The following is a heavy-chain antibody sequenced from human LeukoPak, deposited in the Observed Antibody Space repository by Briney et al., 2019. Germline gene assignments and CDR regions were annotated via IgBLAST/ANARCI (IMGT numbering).Heavy chain of an antibody. CDR1: GYTFTSYD. V-gene: IGHV1-8*01. Sequence: GTSVKVSCKASGYTFTSYDINWVRQATGQGLEWMGWKNPNSGNTGYAQKFQGRVTMTRDTSTSTVYMELSSLRSEDTAVYYCARDQVVATRNDAFDIWGQGTMVTVSS. D-gene: IGHD5-12*01. CDR3: ARDQVVATRNDAFDI. J-gene: IGHJ3*02. CDR2: KNPNSGNT.